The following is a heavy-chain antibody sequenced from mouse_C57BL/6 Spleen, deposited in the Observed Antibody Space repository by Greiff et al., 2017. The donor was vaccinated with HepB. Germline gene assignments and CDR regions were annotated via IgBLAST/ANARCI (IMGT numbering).Heavy chain of an antibody. Sequence: EVQRVQSGAELVKPGASVKLSCTASGFNIKDYYMHWVKQRTEQGLEWIGRIDPEDGETKYAPKFQGKATITADTSSNTAYLQLSSLTSEDTAVYYCSSYYCGRRRYAFDCWGQGTPVTVSS. J-gene: IGHJ2*01. CDR3: SSYYCGRRRYAFDC. D-gene: IGHD1-1*01. CDR1: GFNIKDYY. CDR2: IDPEDGET. V-gene: IGHV14-2*01.